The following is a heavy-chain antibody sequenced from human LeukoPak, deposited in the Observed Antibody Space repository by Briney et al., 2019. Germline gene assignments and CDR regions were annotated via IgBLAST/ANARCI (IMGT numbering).Heavy chain of an antibody. CDR2: ISSSGSTI. Sequence: GGSLRLSCAASGFTFRSYEMNWVRQAPGKGLEWVSYISSSGSTIYYADSVKGRFTISRDNAKNSLYLQMNSLRAEDTAVYYCAREMLAAVAAQSWGQGTLVTVSS. CDR1: GFTFRSYE. D-gene: IGHD6-19*01. V-gene: IGHV3-48*03. J-gene: IGHJ5*02. CDR3: AREMLAAVAAQS.